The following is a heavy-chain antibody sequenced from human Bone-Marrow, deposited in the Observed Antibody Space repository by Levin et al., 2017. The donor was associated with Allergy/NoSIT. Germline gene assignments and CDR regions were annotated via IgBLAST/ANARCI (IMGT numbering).Heavy chain of an antibody. V-gene: IGHV3-23*01. Sequence: RSGGSLRLSCAASGFTFSSYAMSWVRQAPGKGLEWVSAISGSGGNTYYADSVKGRFTISRDNSKNTLYLQMNSLRAEDTAVYYCAKFLWFGDPWAFDIWGQGTMVTVSS. CDR1: GFTFSSYA. CDR3: AKFLWFGDPWAFDI. D-gene: IGHD3-10*01. J-gene: IGHJ3*02. CDR2: ISGSGGNT.